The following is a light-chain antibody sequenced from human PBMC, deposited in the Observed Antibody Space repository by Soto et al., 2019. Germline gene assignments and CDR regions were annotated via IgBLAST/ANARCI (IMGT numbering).Light chain of an antibody. CDR3: GSYTSSSPLV. CDR1: SSDVGDYNY. J-gene: IGLJ1*01. V-gene: IGLV2-14*01. CDR2: DVS. Sequence: QSALTQPASVSGSPGQSITISCTGTSSDVGDYNYVSWYQQHPGKAPKVMIYDVSNRPSGVSNRFSGSKSGNTASLTISGLQPEDEADYTCGSYTSSSPLVFGPGTKLTAL.